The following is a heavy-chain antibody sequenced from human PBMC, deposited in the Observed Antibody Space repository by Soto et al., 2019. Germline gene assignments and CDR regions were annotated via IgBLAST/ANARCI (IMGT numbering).Heavy chain of an antibody. J-gene: IGHJ5*02. Sequence: QLQLQESGPGLVKPSETLSLTCTVSGGSISSSSYYWGWIRQPPGKGLEWIGSIYYSGSTYYNPSLKSRVTISVDTSKNQFSLKLSSVTAADTAVYYCARYKGSGAWCDPWGQGTLVTVSS. V-gene: IGHV4-39*01. CDR3: ARYKGSGAWCDP. CDR2: IYYSGST. D-gene: IGHD3-10*01. CDR1: GGSISSSSYY.